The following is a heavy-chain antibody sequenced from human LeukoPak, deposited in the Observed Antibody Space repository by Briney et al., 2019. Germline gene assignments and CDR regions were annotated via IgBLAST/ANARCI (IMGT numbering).Heavy chain of an antibody. CDR1: GGSISPYY. J-gene: IGHJ4*02. D-gene: IGHD6-19*01. CDR2: IYFTGST. Sequence: SETLSLTCTVSGGSISPYYWSWIRQPPGKALEWIGYIYFTGSTSYIPSLKSRLTISLHTSNNQFSLKLSSVTAADTAVYYCARHLPVAGDPYFDYWGQGALVTVSS. CDR3: ARHLPVAGDPYFDY. V-gene: IGHV4-59*08.